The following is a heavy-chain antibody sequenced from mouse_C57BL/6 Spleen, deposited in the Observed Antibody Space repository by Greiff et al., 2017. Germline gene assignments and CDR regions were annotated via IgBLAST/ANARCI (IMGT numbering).Heavy chain of an antibody. J-gene: IGHJ3*01. D-gene: IGHD1-1*01. V-gene: IGHV14-1*01. Sequence: VQLQQSGAELVRPGASVKLSCTASGFNIKDYYMHWVKQRPEQGLEWIGSIDPDDGDTEYAPKFQGKATMTADTSSNTAYLQLSSLTSEDTAVYYCTTHYYGSSPSFAYWGQGTLVTVSA. CDR2: IDPDDGDT. CDR1: GFNIKDYY. CDR3: TTHYYGSSPSFAY.